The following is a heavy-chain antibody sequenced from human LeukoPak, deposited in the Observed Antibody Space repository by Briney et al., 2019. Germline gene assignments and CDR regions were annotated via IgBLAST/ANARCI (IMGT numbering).Heavy chain of an antibody. V-gene: IGHV4-39*01. Sequence: SETLSLTCSVSGGSISSSSYYWGWIRQPPGKGLEWIGSIYYSGRTYYKPSLKSRATISVDTSKNQFSLKLRSVTAVDTAVYYCASIADRSTNFDYWGQGTLVTVSS. CDR1: GGSISSSSYY. D-gene: IGHD6-13*01. CDR3: ASIADRSTNFDY. J-gene: IGHJ4*02. CDR2: IYYSGRT.